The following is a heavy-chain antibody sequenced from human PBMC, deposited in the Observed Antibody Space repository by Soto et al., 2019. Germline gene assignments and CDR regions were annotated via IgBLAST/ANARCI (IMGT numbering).Heavy chain of an antibody. CDR1: GGSISSGTYH. D-gene: IGHD3-22*01. CDR3: AREMNYYDTSGDSYFDY. V-gene: IGHV4-31*03. CDR2: IYYSGST. Sequence: SETLSLTCTVSGGSISSGTYHWSWIRQDPGKGLEWIGYIYYSGSTYYNPSLKSRVTISVDTSENQFSLRLSSVTAADTAVYYCAREMNYYDTSGDSYFDYWGQGTLVTVSS. J-gene: IGHJ4*02.